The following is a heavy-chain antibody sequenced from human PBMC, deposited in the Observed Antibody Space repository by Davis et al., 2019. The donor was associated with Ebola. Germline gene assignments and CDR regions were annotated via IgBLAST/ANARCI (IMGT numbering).Heavy chain of an antibody. CDR2: IKQDGSEK. Sequence: GGSLRLSCAASGFTFSNAWMSWVRQAPGKGLEWVANIKQDGSEKYYVDSVKGRFTISRDNAKNSLYLQMNSLRAEDTAVYYCARRMDVWGQGTTVTVSS. CDR1: GFTFSNAW. J-gene: IGHJ6*02. V-gene: IGHV3-7*01. CDR3: ARRMDV.